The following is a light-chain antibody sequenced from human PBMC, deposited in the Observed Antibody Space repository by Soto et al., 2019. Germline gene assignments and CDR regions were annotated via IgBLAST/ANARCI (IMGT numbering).Light chain of an antibody. CDR3: QQYNSFTKWT. Sequence: DIQMTQSASTLSASVGDRVTISCRASQSMNNWLAWYQQKPGKAPKVLIYDASTLESGVPSRFSGSGSGTEFTLTISTLQPDDFATYYCQQYNSFTKWTFGHGTKVDIK. CDR1: QSMNNW. V-gene: IGKV1-5*01. J-gene: IGKJ1*01. CDR2: DAS.